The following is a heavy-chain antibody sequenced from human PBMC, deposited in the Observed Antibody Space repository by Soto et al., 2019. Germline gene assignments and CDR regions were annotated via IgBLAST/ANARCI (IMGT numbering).Heavy chain of an antibody. V-gene: IGHV3-74*01. CDR2: IKSDGSST. D-gene: IGHD1-26*01. Sequence: GGSLRLACAASGFSFSSYWMHWVRQAPGKGLVWVSRIKSDGSSTTYADSVKGRFTISRDNAKNTLYLQMNSLRAEDTAVYYCATRSPPRPFDIWGQGTMVTVSS. J-gene: IGHJ3*02. CDR1: GFSFSSYW. CDR3: ATRSPPRPFDI.